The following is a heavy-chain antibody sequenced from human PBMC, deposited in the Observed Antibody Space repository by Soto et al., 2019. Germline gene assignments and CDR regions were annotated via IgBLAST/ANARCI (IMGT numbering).Heavy chain of an antibody. CDR1: GGSISSGSYY. V-gene: IGHV4-31*03. Sequence: SETLSLTCTVSGGSISSGSYYWSWIRQHPGKGLEWIGYIYYSGSTYYNPSLKSRVTISVDTSKNQFSLKLSSVTAADTAVYYCARGEPLGYCSSTSCYASLDAFDIWGQGTMVTVSS. J-gene: IGHJ3*02. CDR3: ARGEPLGYCSSTSCYASLDAFDI. D-gene: IGHD2-2*01. CDR2: IYYSGST.